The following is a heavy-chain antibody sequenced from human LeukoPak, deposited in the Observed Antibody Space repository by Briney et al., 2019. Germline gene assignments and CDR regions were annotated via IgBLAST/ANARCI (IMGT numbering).Heavy chain of an antibody. Sequence: ASVKVSCKASGYTFTSYDINWVRQATGQGLERMGWMNPNSGNTGYAQKFQGRVTMTRNTSISTAYMELSSLRSEDTAVYYCARVGIAAAGSSPEYFQHWGQGTLVTVSS. V-gene: IGHV1-8*01. CDR1: GYTFTSYD. D-gene: IGHD6-13*01. CDR3: ARVGIAAAGSSPEYFQH. CDR2: MNPNSGNT. J-gene: IGHJ1*01.